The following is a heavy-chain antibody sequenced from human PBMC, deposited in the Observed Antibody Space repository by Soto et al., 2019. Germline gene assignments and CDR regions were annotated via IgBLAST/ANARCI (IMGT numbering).Heavy chain of an antibody. Sequence: ASVKVSCKASGYTFINSALHWVRQAPGQRLEWMGWINAANGDTKYSQNFQGRVTISVDTSKNQFSLKLSSVTAADTAIYYCARAGQGDSRGYCHFDYWGQGTLVTVSS. D-gene: IGHD3-22*01. CDR1: GYTFINSA. CDR3: ARAGQGDSRGYCHFDY. V-gene: IGHV1-3*01. CDR2: INAANGDT. J-gene: IGHJ4*02.